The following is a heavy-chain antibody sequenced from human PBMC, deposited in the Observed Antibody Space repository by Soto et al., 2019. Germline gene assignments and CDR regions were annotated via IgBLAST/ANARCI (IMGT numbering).Heavy chain of an antibody. V-gene: IGHV1-69*02. CDR1: GGTFSSYT. D-gene: IGHD5-12*01. CDR2: IIPILGIA. CDR3: ATFPLCGYSFEAFDY. J-gene: IGHJ4*02. Sequence: SVKVSCKASGGTFSSYTITWVRQAPGQGLEWMGRIIPILGIADSAQNFQGRVTITADKSTSTAYMELSSLTSEDTAVYYCATFPLCGYSFEAFDYWGQGTLVTVS.